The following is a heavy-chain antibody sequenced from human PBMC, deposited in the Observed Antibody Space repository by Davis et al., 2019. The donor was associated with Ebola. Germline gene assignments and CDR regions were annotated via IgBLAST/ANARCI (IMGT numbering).Heavy chain of an antibody. CDR2: ISSSSSTI. CDR3: AKSVVWAVAAPLKGFDP. V-gene: IGHV3-48*01. J-gene: IGHJ5*02. Sequence: GESLKISCAASGFTFSSYSMNWVRQAPGKGLEWVSYISSSSSTIYYADSVKGRFTISRDNSKNTLYLQMNSLRAEDTAVYYCAKSVVWAVAAPLKGFDPWGQGTLVTVSS. D-gene: IGHD2-15*01. CDR1: GFTFSSYS.